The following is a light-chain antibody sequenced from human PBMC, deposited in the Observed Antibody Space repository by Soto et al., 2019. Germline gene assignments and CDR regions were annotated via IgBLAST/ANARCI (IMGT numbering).Light chain of an antibody. J-gene: IGLJ1*01. CDR3: QSYDSSLRGSV. V-gene: IGLV1-40*01. CDR2: GNS. Sequence: QSVLAQPPSVSGAPGQRVTISCTGSSSNIGAGYDVHWYQQLPGTAPKLPIYGNSNRPSGVPDRFSGSKSGTSASLAITGLQAEDEADYYCQSYDSSLRGSVFGTGTKVTVL. CDR1: SSNIGAGYD.